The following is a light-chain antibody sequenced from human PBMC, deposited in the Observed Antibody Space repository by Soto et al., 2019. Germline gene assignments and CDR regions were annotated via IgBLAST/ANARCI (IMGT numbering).Light chain of an antibody. V-gene: IGKV1-5*03. J-gene: IGKJ1*01. Sequence: DIQMTQSPSTLSASVGDRVTITCRASQTITNWLAWYQQRPGKAPKLLVYKASTLESGVPSRFSGSGSGTKFTLTIRSLQTDDSATYYCQQYNTFSPTFGQGTKVDIK. CDR2: KAS. CDR3: QQYNTFSPT. CDR1: QTITNW.